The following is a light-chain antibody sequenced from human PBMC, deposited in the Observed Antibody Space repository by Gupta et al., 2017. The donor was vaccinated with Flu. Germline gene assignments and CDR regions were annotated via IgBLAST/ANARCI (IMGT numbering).Light chain of an antibody. CDR3: AVWGNSLNGCV. Sequence: QPVPTQPPSASGAPGQRVTISGYGSSSNIESSYVYWFQQLPGTAPKFLIFKNNRQPSGVPDRFSGSKSGTSASLAISGLRSEDEAEYFCAVWGNSLNGCVFGGGTKVAFL. CDR1: SSNIESSY. J-gene: IGLJ3*02. CDR2: KNN. V-gene: IGLV1-47*01.